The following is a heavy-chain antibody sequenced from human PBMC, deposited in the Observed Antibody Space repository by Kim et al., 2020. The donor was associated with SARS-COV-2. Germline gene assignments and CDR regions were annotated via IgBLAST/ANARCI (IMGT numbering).Heavy chain of an antibody. CDR3: AREDYYGSREGYFDV. CDR1: GGSVNTYY. V-gene: IGHV4-59*02. J-gene: IGHJ2*01. CDR2: IYYNGIS. D-gene: IGHD3-10*01. Sequence: SETLSLTCVVSGGSVNTYYWSWFRQPPGKGLEWIGYIYYNGISNYSPSLESRVTISVDLSENRFSLRLASVTAADTAVYFCAREDYYGSREGYFDVWGRG.